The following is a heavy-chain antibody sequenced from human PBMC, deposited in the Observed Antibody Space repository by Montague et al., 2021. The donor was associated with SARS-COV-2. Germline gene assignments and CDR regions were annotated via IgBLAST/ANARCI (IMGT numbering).Heavy chain of an antibody. Sequence: SLRLSCAASGFTIRNYWMSWVRQAPGKGLEWVANIHQDGGAKDYVDSVKGRFTISRDNAKNRLYPEMNSLRVEDSAIYYCARNELWGQGTLATVSS. CDR1: GFTIRNYW. V-gene: IGHV3-7*01. CDR2: IHQDGGAK. CDR3: ARNEL. J-gene: IGHJ4*02.